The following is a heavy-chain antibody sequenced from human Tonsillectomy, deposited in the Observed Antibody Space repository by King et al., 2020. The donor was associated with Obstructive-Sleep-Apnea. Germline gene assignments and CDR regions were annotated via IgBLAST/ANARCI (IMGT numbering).Heavy chain of an antibody. D-gene: IGHD5-24*01. CDR1: GYIFIDYY. V-gene: IGHV1-2*02. CDR2: MNPNNGGT. Sequence: QLVQSGAEVKKPGASVKVSCTASGYIFIDYYVHWVRQAPGQGLEWMGWMNPNNGGTNYAQKFQGRVTMTRDTSISTAYMELSRLRSDDTAVYYCARVEGSRGTTWYFDLWGRGTLVTVSS. CDR3: ARVEGSRGTTWYFDL. J-gene: IGHJ2*01.